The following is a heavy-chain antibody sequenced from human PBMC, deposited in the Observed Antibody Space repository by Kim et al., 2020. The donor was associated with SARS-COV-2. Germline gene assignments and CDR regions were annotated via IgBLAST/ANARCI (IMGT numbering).Heavy chain of an antibody. D-gene: IGHD3-9*01. CDR1: GFTVSSNY. CDR2: IYSGGST. Sequence: GSLRLSCAASGFTVSSNYMSWVRQAPGKGLEWVSVIYSGGSTYYADSVKGRFTISRDNSKNTLYLQMNSLRAEDTAVYYCARLDNYDYYYGMDVWGQGT. CDR3: ARLDNYDYYYGMDV. V-gene: IGHV3-66*01. J-gene: IGHJ6*02.